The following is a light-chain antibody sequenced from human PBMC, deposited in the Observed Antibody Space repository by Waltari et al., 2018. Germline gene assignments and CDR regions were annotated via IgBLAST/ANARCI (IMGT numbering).Light chain of an antibody. V-gene: IGKV1-33*01. CDR1: QDISHY. Sequence: DIQMTQSPSSLSASVGDRVTITCHASQDISHYLNWYQQKRGRAPKLLISDVSNLQRGVPSRFSGSGSGTDFTFTISSMQPEDIATYYCQQYDNVPRFGGGTKV. CDR3: QQYDNVPR. J-gene: IGKJ4*01. CDR2: DVS.